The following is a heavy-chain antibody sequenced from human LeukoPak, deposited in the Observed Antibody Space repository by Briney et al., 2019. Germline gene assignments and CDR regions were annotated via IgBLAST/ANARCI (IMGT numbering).Heavy chain of an antibody. CDR2: INPNSGGT. D-gene: IGHD3-3*01. Sequence: GASVKVSCKPSGYTFTGYYMHWVRQAPGQGLEWTGRINPNSGGTNYAQKFHDRVTMTRDTSISTAYMELRRLRSDDTAVYYCASRDPAEGFLQWLPDSWGQGTLVTVSS. CDR1: GYTFTGYY. V-gene: IGHV1-2*06. J-gene: IGHJ4*02. CDR3: ASRDPAEGFLQWLPDS.